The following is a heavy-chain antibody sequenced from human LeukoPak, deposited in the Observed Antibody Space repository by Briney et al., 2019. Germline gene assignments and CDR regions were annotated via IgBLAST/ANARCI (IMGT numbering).Heavy chain of an antibody. Sequence: GGSLRLSCAASGFTFSSYGMSWVRQAPGKGLEWVSAISGSGGSTYYADSVKGRFTISRDNSKNTLYLQMNSLRAEDTAVYYCAKLGAYSSTLSWGQGTLVTVSS. CDR3: AKLGAYSSTLS. V-gene: IGHV3-23*01. CDR2: ISGSGGST. CDR1: GFTFSSYG. D-gene: IGHD6-13*01. J-gene: IGHJ4*02.